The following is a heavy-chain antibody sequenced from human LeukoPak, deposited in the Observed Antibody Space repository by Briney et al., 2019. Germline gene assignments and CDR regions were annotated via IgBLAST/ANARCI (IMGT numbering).Heavy chain of an antibody. V-gene: IGHV3-48*03. CDR3: ARDTQGYSGYVAYYYGMDV. J-gene: IGHJ6*02. Sequence: GGSLRLSCAASGFTFSSYEVNWVRQAPGKGLEWVSYISSSGSTIYYADSVKGRFTIYRDNAKNSLYLQMNSLRAEDTAVYYCARDTQGYSGYVAYYYGMDVWGQGTTVTVSS. D-gene: IGHD5-12*01. CDR2: ISSSGSTI. CDR1: GFTFSSYE.